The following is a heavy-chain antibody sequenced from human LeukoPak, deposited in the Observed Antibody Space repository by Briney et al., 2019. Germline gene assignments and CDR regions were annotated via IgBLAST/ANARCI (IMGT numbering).Heavy chain of an antibody. D-gene: IGHD6-13*01. Sequence: GGSLRLSCAASGFTFSSYAMSWVRQAPGKGLEWVSVIYSGGSIYYGDSVKGRFTISRDNSKNTLYLQMKSLRAEDTAVYYCARTYSSSWFSDAFDIWGQGTMVTVSS. CDR1: GFTFSSYA. CDR3: ARTYSSSWFSDAFDI. V-gene: IGHV3-23*03. J-gene: IGHJ3*02. CDR2: IYSGGSI.